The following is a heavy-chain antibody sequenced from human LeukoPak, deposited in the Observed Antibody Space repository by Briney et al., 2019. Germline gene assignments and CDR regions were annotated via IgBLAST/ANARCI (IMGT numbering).Heavy chain of an antibody. J-gene: IGHJ6*03. V-gene: IGHV4-59*01. CDR3: ARVRKGVWYSSSWYGYMDV. CDR2: IYYSGST. D-gene: IGHD6-13*01. Sequence: SETLSLTCTVSGGSISSYYWSWIRQPPGKGLEWIGYIYYSGSTNYNPSLKSRVTISVDTSKNQFSLKLSSVTAADTAVYYCARVRKGVWYSSSWYGYMDVWGKGTTVTISS. CDR1: GGSISSYY.